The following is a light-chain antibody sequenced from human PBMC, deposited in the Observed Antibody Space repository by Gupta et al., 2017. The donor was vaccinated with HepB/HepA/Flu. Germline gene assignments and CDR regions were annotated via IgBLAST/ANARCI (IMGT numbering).Light chain of an antibody. CDR1: SSDVGGYNY. J-gene: IGLJ1*01. Sequence: QSALTYPASVSGFPWPSITTSCTGTSSDVGGYNYVSWYQQHPGKAPKLMIYDVSNRPSGVSTRFSGSKSGNTASLTISGLQADDEADYYCSSYTSSSTSYVFGTGTKVTVL. V-gene: IGLV2-14*03. CDR2: DVS. CDR3: SSYTSSSTSYV.